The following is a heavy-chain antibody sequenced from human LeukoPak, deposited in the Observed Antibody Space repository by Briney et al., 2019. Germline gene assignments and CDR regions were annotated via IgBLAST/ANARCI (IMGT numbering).Heavy chain of an antibody. CDR2: ISSGSSTK. J-gene: IGHJ4*02. Sequence: GGSLRLSCAASRFTFSAYSMTWVRQAPGKGLEWVSYISSGSSTKYYADSVKGRFTISRDNAKNSLHLQMNSLRDEDTAVYYCAREWIQLFDYWGQGTLVTVSS. D-gene: IGHD5-18*01. CDR3: AREWIQLFDY. CDR1: RFTFSAYS. V-gene: IGHV3-48*02.